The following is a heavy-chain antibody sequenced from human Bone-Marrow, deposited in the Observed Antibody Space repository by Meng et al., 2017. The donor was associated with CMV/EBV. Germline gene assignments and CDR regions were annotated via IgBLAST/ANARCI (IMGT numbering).Heavy chain of an antibody. CDR1: GGTFSSYA. V-gene: IGHV1-69*05. J-gene: IGHJ5*02. CDR2: IIPIFGTA. D-gene: IGHD6-19*01. CDR3: VSGNYQSRVAVAGTTNWFDP. Sequence: SVKVSCKASGGTFSSYAISWVRQAPGQGLEWMGGIIPIFGTANYAQKFQGRVTITTDESTSTAYMELSSLRSEGTAVYYCVSGNYQSRVAVAGTTNWFDPWGQGTLVTVSS.